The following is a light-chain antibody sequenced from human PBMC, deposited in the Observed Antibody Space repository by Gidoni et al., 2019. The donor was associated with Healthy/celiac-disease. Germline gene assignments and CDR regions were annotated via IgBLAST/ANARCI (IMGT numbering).Light chain of an antibody. V-gene: IGKV1-8*01. CDR1: QGISSY. J-gene: IGKJ1*01. Sequence: AIRMTQSPSSFSASTGDRVTITCRARQGISSYLAWYQQQPGKAPKLLFYAASTLQSGVPSRFSSSGAGTDFTLTISCLQSEDFATYYCQQYYSYPWTFXQXTKVEIK. CDR3: QQYYSYPWT. CDR2: AAS.